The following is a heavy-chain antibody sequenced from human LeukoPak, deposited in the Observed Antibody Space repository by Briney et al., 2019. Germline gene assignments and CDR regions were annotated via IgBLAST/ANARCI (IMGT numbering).Heavy chain of an antibody. CDR1: GYSISSGFY. CDR3: ARGRVSSSTWYSTYYYYFYMDV. J-gene: IGHJ6*03. Sequence: RSETLSLTCTVSGYSISSGFYWGWIRQPPGKGLEWIGYIYYSGSTNYNPSLNGRVSISRDTTKNLFSLRLRSVTAADTAVYFCARGRVSSSTWYSTYYYYFYMDVWGKGTTVTVSS. D-gene: IGHD1-1*01. V-gene: IGHV4-61*03. CDR2: IYYSGST.